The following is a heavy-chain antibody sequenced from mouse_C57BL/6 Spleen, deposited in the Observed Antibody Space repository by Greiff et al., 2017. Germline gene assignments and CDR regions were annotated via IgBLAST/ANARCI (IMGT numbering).Heavy chain of an antibody. V-gene: IGHV1-69*01. CDR3: ARLVPGDPAMDY. J-gene: IGHJ4*01. CDR1: GYTFTSYW. Sequence: QVQLQQPGAELVMPGASVTLSCKASGYTFTSYWMHWVKQRPGQGLEWIGEIDPSDSYTNYNQKLEGKSTLTVDKSSSTAYMQLSSLTSEDSAVYYCARLVPGDPAMDYWGQGTSVTVSS. D-gene: IGHD5-1*01. CDR2: IDPSDSYT.